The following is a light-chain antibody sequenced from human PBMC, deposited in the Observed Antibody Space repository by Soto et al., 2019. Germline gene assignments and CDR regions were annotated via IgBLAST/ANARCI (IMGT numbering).Light chain of an antibody. J-gene: IGLJ2*01. CDR3: SSYTSASTPLV. V-gene: IGLV2-14*01. Sequence: QSALTQPASESGSPGQSITISSTGTGSDVGGYNYVSWYQQHPGKAPKVMIYDVSNRPSGVSNRFSGSKSGNTASLTISGLQSEDEADYYCSSYTSASTPLVFGGGTKVTVL. CDR2: DVS. CDR1: GSDVGGYNY.